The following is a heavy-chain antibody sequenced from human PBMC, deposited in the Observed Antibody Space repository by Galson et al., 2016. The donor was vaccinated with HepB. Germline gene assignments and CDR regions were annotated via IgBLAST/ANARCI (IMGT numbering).Heavy chain of an antibody. V-gene: IGHV1-69*13. J-gene: IGHJ3*02. Sequence: SVKVSCKASGGSFSTYGLSWVRQAPGQGLEWMGAIIPIFGTGKYAHNFQGRVTITADESTSTAYMELSSLRSEDTAVFYCARGQRAYYYDSSGQGAFDIWGQGTMVTVSS. D-gene: IGHD3-22*01. CDR2: IIPIFGTG. CDR1: GGSFSTYG. CDR3: ARGQRAYYYDSSGQGAFDI.